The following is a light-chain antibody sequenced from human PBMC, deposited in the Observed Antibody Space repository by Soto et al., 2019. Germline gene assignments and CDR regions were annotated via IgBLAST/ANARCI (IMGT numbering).Light chain of an antibody. CDR1: QSVSSN. J-gene: IGKJ1*01. CDR2: DAS. Sequence: EIVMTQSPATLSVSPGERAILSCRASQSVSSNLAWYQHKPGQAPRLLIYDASTRAAGVPPRFSGSGSGTDFTHSISSLQSEDFAVYYCQQYDNWPPGAAFGQGTKVEIK. V-gene: IGKV3-15*01. CDR3: QQYDNWPPGAA.